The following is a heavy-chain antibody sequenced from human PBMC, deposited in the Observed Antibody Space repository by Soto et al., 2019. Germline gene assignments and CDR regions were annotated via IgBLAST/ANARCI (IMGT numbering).Heavy chain of an antibody. J-gene: IGHJ4*02. V-gene: IGHV4-59*08. CDR2: IFYTGNT. CDR3: ARRQGQQLSYFDN. Sequence: LSLTCTVSGGSVSGYYWSWIRQPPGKGLEWIGYIFYTGNTNCNPFLKSRVTISVDTSKNQFSLKLDSVTAADTAVYYCARRQGQQLSYFDNWGQGILVTVS. D-gene: IGHD1-1*01. CDR1: GGSVSGYY.